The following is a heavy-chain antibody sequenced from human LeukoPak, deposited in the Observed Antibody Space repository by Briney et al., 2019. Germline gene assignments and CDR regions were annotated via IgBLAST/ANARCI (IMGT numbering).Heavy chain of an antibody. CDR3: ARHESIVVVVAARGFDS. CDR2: IYYTGST. CDR1: GGSISSSSHY. J-gene: IGHJ4*02. V-gene: IGHV4-39*01. D-gene: IGHD2-15*01. Sequence: PSETLSLTCTVSGGSISSSSHYCGWIRQPPGKGLELIGSIYYTGSTSYNPSLKSRVTISVDTSKNQFSLKLSSVTAADTAVYYCARHESIVVVVAARGFDSWGQGTLVTVSS.